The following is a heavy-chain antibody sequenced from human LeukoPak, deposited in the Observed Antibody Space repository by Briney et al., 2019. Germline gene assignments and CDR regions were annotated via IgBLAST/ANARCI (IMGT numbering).Heavy chain of an antibody. Sequence: SVKVSCKASGDTFSSYAISWVRQAPGQGLEWMGRIIPILGIANYAQKFQGRVTITADESTSTAYMELSSLRSEDTAAYYCARAYSSSWYADYWGQGTLVTVSS. D-gene: IGHD6-13*01. CDR1: GDTFSSYA. J-gene: IGHJ4*02. CDR2: IIPILGIA. V-gene: IGHV1-69*04. CDR3: ARAYSSSWYADY.